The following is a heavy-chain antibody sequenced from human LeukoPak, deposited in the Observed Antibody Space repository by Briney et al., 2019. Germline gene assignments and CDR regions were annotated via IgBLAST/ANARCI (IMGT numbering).Heavy chain of an antibody. CDR3: ARNFVDILTGYLLDY. J-gene: IGHJ4*02. V-gene: IGHV4-34*01. D-gene: IGHD3-9*01. CDR2: INHSGST. Sequence: SETLSLTCAVYGGSFSGYYWSWIRQPPGKGLERIGEINHSGSTNYNPSLKSRVTISVDTSKNQFSLKLSSVTAADTAVYYCARNFVDILTGYLLDYWGQGTLVTVSS. CDR1: GGSFSGYY.